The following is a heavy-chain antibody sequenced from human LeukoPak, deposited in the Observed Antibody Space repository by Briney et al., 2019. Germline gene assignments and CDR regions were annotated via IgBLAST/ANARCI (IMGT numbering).Heavy chain of an antibody. CDR1: VASISNYY. Sequence: SETLFLTCAVSVASISNYYWSWTRQAPGKGLEWIGYISTSGSTNYDPSLKSRVSISLDTSNNRFSLNLNFVTAADTAVYFCASPRTSYRYTFDYWGPGALVTVSS. V-gene: IGHV4-4*09. CDR3: ASPRTSYRYTFDY. CDR2: ISTSGST. J-gene: IGHJ4*02. D-gene: IGHD5-18*01.